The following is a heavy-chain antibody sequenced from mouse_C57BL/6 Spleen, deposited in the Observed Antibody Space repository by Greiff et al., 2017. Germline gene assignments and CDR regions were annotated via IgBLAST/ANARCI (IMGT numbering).Heavy chain of an antibody. V-gene: IGHV3-6*01. CDR1: GYSITSGYY. J-gene: IGHJ2*01. CDR3: ARRTYYYGSSYFDY. CDR2: ISYDGSN. Sequence: EVKLQESGPGLVKPSQSLSLTCSVTGYSITSGYYWNWIRQFPGNKLEWMGYISYDGSNNYNPSLKNRISITRDTSKNQFFLKLNSVTTEDTATYYCARRTYYYGSSYFDYWGQGTTLTVSS. D-gene: IGHD1-1*01.